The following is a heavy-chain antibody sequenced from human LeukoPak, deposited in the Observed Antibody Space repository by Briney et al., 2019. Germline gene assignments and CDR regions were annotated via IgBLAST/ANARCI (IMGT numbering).Heavy chain of an antibody. Sequence: GGSLRLSGAASGFTFRSYIMNWVRQAPGKGLEWVAYIGTRGSPIYYADSVKGRFTISRDNAKNSLYLQMNSLRDEDTAVYYCARDGGSGGENDYWGQGTLVTVSS. D-gene: IGHD3-10*01. CDR2: IGTRGSPI. CDR1: GFTFRSYI. J-gene: IGHJ4*02. CDR3: ARDGGSGGENDY. V-gene: IGHV3-48*02.